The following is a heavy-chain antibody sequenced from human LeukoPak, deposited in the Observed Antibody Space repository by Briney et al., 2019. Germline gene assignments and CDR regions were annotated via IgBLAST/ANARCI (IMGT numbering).Heavy chain of an antibody. CDR1: GFTFNSYW. J-gene: IGHJ5*02. V-gene: IGHV3-74*01. Sequence: GGSLRLSCAASGFTFNSYWMHWVRLVPGKGPVWVSHITSGGTNTNYAESVKGRFTISRDNAKNSLDLQMNSLRAEDTGVYYCATITIFGVITPAWGQGTLVTVSS. CDR2: ITSGGTNT. D-gene: IGHD3-3*01. CDR3: ATITIFGVITPA.